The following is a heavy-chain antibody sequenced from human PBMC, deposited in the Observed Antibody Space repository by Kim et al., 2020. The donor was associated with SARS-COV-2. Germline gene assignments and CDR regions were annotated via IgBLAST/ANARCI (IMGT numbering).Heavy chain of an antibody. D-gene: IGHD6-19*01. V-gene: IGHV3-33*01. CDR1: GFTFSSYG. CDR2: IWYDGSNK. J-gene: IGHJ4*02. CDR3: ARDISWLVRGGVGY. Sequence: GGSLRLSCAASGFTFSSYGMHWVRQAPGKGLEWVAVIWYDGSNKYYADSVKGRFTISRDNSKNTLYLQMNSLRAEDTAVYYCARDISWLVRGGVGYWGQGTLVTVSS.